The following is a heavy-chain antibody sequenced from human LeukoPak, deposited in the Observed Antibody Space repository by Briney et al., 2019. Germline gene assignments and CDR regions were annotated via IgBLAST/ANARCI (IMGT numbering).Heavy chain of an antibody. D-gene: IGHD3-22*01. V-gene: IGHV1-69*06. CDR3: ARDYDSSGYYYSDAFDI. J-gene: IGHJ3*02. CDR2: IIPIFGTA. CDR1: GYTFTSYG. Sequence: ASVKVSCKASGYTFTSYGISWVRQAPGQGLEWMGGIIPIFGTANYAQKFQGRVTITADKSTSTAYMELSSLRSEDTAVYYCARDYDSSGYYYSDAFDIWGQGTMVTVSP.